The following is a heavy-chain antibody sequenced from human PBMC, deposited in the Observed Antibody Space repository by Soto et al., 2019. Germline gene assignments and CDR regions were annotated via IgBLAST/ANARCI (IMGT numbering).Heavy chain of an antibody. CDR3: ARCGLDYGMDV. J-gene: IGHJ6*02. CDR2: FYPSGKT. CDR1: GGSISSYY. V-gene: IGHV4-4*07. D-gene: IGHD3-16*01. Sequence: PSATLSLTCTVSGGSISSYYWCWTRQPAGKGLEWIGRFYPSGKTNYNPSLQSRLTMSADTSRNQFSLNLTSVTAADTAVYYCARCGLDYGMDVWGQGTTVTAS.